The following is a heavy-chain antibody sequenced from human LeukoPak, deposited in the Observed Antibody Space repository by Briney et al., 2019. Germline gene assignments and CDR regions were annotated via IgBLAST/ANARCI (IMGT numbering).Heavy chain of an antibody. V-gene: IGHV3-21*01. CDR3: ARDRFSSGWADY. J-gene: IGHJ4*02. D-gene: IGHD6-19*01. CDR1: GLIFSRYS. Sequence: GGSLRLSCGASGLIFSRYSMNWVRQAPGKGLEWVSSISYSGTNIYYADSVKGRFTVSRDNAKNSLYLQMNSLRAEDTAVYYCARDRFSSGWADYWGQGTLVTVSS. CDR2: ISYSGTNI.